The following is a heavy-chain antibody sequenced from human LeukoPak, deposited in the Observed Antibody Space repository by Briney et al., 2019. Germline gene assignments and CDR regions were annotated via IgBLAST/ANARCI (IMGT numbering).Heavy chain of an antibody. CDR3: ARAYYDILTGPFFPDY. V-gene: IGHV3-48*03. J-gene: IGHJ4*02. CDR1: GFTFSSYE. D-gene: IGHD3-9*01. Sequence: SGGTLRLSCAASGFTFSSYEMNWVRQAPGKGLEWVSCISSSGSTIYYADSVKGRFTISRDNAKNSLYLQMNSLRAEDTAVYYCARAYYDILTGPFFPDYWGQGTLVTVSS. CDR2: ISSSGSTI.